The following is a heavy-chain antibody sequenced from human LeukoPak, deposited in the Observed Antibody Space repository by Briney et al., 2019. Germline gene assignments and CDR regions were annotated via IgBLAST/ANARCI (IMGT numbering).Heavy chain of an antibody. J-gene: IGHJ6*03. CDR2: IYYSGST. V-gene: IGHV4-31*03. D-gene: IGHD3-22*01. CDR3: ARGGGPHTYYYDSSGSAAYMDV. Sequence: SETLSLTCTVSGGSISSGGYYWSWIRQHPGKGLEWIGYIYYSGSTYYNPSLKSRVTMSVDTSKNQFSLKLSSVTAADTAVYYCARGGGPHTYYYDSSGSAAYMDVWGKGTTVTVSS. CDR1: GGSISSGGYY.